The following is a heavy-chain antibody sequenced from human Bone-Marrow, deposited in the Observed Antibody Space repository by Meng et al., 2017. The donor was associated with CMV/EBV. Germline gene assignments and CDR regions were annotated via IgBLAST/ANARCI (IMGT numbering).Heavy chain of an antibody. Sequence: SETLSXTCTVSGGSVSSGSYYWSWIRQPPGKGLEWIGYIYYSGSTNYNPSLKSRVTISVDTSKNQFSLKLSSVTAADTAVYYCARTTPYYYGMDVWGQGTTVTAP. D-gene: IGHD1-14*01. CDR3: ARTTPYYYGMDV. J-gene: IGHJ6*02. V-gene: IGHV4-61*01. CDR2: IYYSGST. CDR1: GGSVSSGSYY.